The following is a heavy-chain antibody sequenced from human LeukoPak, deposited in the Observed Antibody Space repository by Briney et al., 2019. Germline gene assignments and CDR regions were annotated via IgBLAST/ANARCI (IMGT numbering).Heavy chain of an antibody. V-gene: IGHV4-34*01. CDR2: INHSGST. CDR3: ARGDDFWSGYYMDV. CDR1: GGSFSGYY. J-gene: IGHJ6*03. D-gene: IGHD3-3*01. Sequence: PSETLSLTCAVYGGSFSGYYWSWIRQPPGKGLEWIGEINHSGSTNYNPSLKSRVTISVDTSKNQFSLKLSPVTAADTAVYYCARGDDFWSGYYMDVWGKGTTVTVSS.